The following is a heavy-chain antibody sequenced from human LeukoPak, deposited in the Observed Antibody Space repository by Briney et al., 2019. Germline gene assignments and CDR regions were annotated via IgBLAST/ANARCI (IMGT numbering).Heavy chain of an antibody. CDR2: IYYSGST. V-gene: IGHV4-39*07. CDR3: ASGGYYDSFDY. D-gene: IGHD3-3*01. Sequence: PSETLSLTCTVSGGSISSSSYYWGWIRQPPGKGLEWIGSIYYSGSTYYNPSLKSRVTISVDTSKNQFSLKLSSVTAADTAVYYCASGGYYDSFDYWGQGTLVTVSS. CDR1: GGSISSSSYY. J-gene: IGHJ4*02.